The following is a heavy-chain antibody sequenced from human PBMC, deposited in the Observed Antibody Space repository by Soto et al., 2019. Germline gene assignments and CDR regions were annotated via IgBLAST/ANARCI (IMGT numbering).Heavy chain of an antibody. V-gene: IGHV1-8*01. CDR1: GCTFTNYD. CDR3: ARMATSGTLNWFDP. J-gene: IGHJ5*02. CDR2: MNPNSANT. D-gene: IGHD1-26*01. Sequence: ASVKVSCKASGCTFTNYDISWVRQATGQGLEWMGWMNPNSANTGYAQKFQGRVSMTRDTSTNTAYMELSSLRPEDTAIYYCARMATSGTLNWFDPWGQGTLVTVSS.